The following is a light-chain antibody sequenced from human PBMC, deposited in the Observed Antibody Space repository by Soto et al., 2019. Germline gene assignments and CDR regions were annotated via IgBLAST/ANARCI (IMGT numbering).Light chain of an antibody. CDR2: GAY. J-gene: IGKJ1*01. CDR1: QSVSSSY. CDR3: QQSGSSSPWT. Sequence: VLMSSEGTLALYPGKGDPVSCRAIQSVSSSYLAWYQQKPGQAPRLLIYGAYSRATGIPDRFSGSGSGTDFTLTIRRLEPEDLAVYSCQQSGSSSPWTGGQGTKVDIK. V-gene: IGKV3-20*01.